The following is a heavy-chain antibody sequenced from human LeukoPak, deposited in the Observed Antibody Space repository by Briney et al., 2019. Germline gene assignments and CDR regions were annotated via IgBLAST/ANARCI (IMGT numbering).Heavy chain of an antibody. J-gene: IGHJ6*02. CDR1: GYSFTSYW. D-gene: IGHD3-10*01. CDR2: IYPGDSDT. CDR3: ARVVRGATASGGMDV. Sequence: GESLKISCKGSGYSFTSYWIGWVRQMPGKGLEWMGIIYPGDSDTRYSPSFQGQVTISADKSISTAYLQWGSLKASDTAMYYCARVVRGATASGGMDVWGQGTTVTVSS. V-gene: IGHV5-51*01.